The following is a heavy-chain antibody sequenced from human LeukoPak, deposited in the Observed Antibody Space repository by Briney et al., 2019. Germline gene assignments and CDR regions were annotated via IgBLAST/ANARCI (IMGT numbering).Heavy chain of an antibody. J-gene: IGHJ4*02. CDR3: ARHGGSYRHLDY. CDR1: GGSISSSSYY. Sequence: ASETLSLTCTVSGGSISSSSYYWSCIRQPPGKGLEWIGYIYYSGSTNYNPSLKSRVTISVDTSKNQFSLKLSSVTAADTAVYYCARHGGSYRHLDYWGQGTLVTVSS. V-gene: IGHV4-61*05. CDR2: IYYSGST. D-gene: IGHD1-26*01.